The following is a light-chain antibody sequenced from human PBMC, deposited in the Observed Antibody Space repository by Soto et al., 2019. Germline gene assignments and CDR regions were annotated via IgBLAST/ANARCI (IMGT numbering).Light chain of an antibody. CDR3: QLYHSSSYT. Sequence: EIVLTQSPGTLSLSPGEGATLSCRASQSVTSSYLAWYQQKPGQAPRLLIYGASRRATDIPDRFSGSGSGTDFTLTISRLEPEDFAVYYCQLYHSSSYTFGQGTKLEIK. CDR1: QSVTSSY. J-gene: IGKJ2*01. CDR2: GAS. V-gene: IGKV3-20*01.